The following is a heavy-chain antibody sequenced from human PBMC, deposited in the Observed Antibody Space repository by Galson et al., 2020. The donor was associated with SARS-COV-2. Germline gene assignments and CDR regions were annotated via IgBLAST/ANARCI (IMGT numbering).Heavy chain of an antibody. Sequence: ASVTVSCKASGYTFTSYYMHLLRQAPPQGLEWMGIINPSGGNTNYAQQFQARVTMTKDTSTSTVYMELSSLSSEDTAVYYFARDRSDWSGGSCYYFYYWGQGSLVTVS. CDR1: GYTFTSYY. CDR3: ARDRSDWSGGSCYYFYY. D-gene: IGHD2-15*01. J-gene: IGHJ4*02. CDR2: INPSGGNT. V-gene: IGHV1-46*01.